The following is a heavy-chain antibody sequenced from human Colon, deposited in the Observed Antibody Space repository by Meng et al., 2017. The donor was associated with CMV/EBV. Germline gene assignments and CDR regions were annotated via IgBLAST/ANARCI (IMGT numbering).Heavy chain of an antibody. CDR3: ARVSSRNYYDSGRPQPYYYYYGMDV. V-gene: IGHV4-38-2*02. Sequence: SETLSLTCTVSGYSISSGYYWGWIRQPPGKGLEWIGSIYHSGSTYYNPSLKSRVTISVDTSKNQFSLKLSSVTAADTAVYYCARVSSRNYYDSGRPQPYYYYYGMDVWGQGTTVTVSS. D-gene: IGHD3-10*01. J-gene: IGHJ6*02. CDR2: IYHSGST. CDR1: GYSISSGYY.